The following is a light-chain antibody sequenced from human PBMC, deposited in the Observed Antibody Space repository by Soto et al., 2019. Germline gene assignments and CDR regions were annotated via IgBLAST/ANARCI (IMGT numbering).Light chain of an antibody. Sequence: SPGTLSLSPGERATLSCRASQSVSSSYLAWYQQKPGQAPRLLIYGASSRATGIPDRFSGSGSGTDFTLTISRLEPEDFAVYYCQQYGSSPQGITFGQGTRLEIK. CDR1: QSVSSSY. V-gene: IGKV3-20*01. J-gene: IGKJ5*01. CDR2: GAS. CDR3: QQYGSSPQGIT.